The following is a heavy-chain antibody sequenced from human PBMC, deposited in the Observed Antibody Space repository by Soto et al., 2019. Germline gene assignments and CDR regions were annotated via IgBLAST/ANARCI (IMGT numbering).Heavy chain of an antibody. CDR2: RSTSGADI. CDR1: DCHFSSFE. J-gene: IGHJ2*01. CDR3: AWTVGNWYSDL. D-gene: IGHD2-15*01. V-gene: IGHV3-48*03. Sequence: LVEAGGGLGQPGWSLRRSCVASDCHFSSFEMNWVRQVPGRGLEWLSYRSTSGADIKYADSLEGRFTLSRDNSKGSLFLQMDSLRVDDTAVYYCAWTVGNWYSDLWGRRTLVKVPS.